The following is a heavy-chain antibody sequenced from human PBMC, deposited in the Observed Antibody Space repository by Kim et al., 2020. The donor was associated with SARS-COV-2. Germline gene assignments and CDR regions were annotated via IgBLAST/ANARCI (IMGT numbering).Heavy chain of an antibody. D-gene: IGHD6-13*01. Sequence: GGSLRLSCAASGFTFSSYGMHWVRQAPGKGLEWVAVISYDGSNKYYADSVKGRFTISRDNSKNTLYLQMNSLRAEDTAVYYCAKDSSREGIAAAVSYGGYYYGMDVWGQETTVTVSS. J-gene: IGHJ6*02. CDR3: AKDSSREGIAAAVSYGGYYYGMDV. CDR2: ISYDGSNK. V-gene: IGHV3-30*18. CDR1: GFTFSSYG.